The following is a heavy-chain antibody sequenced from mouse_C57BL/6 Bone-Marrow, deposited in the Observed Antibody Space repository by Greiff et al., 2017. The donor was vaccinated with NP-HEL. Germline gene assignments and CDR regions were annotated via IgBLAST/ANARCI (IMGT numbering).Heavy chain of an antibody. J-gene: IGHJ4*01. CDR2: IWSGGST. CDR1: GFSLTSYG. D-gene: IGHD1-1*01. V-gene: IGHV2-2*01. Sequence: VQLQQSGPGLVQPSQSLSITCTVSGFSLTSYGVHWVRQSPGKGLEWLGVIWSGGSTDYNAAFISRLSISKDNSKSQVFFKMNSLQADDTAIYYCARREGYYGSSYGAMDYWGQGTSVTVSS. CDR3: ARREGYYGSSYGAMDY.